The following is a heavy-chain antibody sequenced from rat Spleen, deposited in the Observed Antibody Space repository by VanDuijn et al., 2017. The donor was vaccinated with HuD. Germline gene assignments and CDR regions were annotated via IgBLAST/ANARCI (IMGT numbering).Heavy chain of an antibody. Sequence: EVQLQESGPGLVKPSQSLSLTCSVTGYSITSSYRWNWIRKFPGNKLEWMGYINSAGSTNYNPSLKSRISITRDTSKNQFFLQVNSVTTEDTATYYCAREGLDYWGQGVMVTVSS. CDR3: AREGLDY. V-gene: IGHV3-3*01. CDR2: INSAGST. J-gene: IGHJ2*01. CDR1: GYSITSSYR.